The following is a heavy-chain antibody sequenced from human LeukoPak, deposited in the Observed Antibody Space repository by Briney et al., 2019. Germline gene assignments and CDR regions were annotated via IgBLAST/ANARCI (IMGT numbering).Heavy chain of an antibody. CDR1: GYGFTSYW. D-gene: IGHD1-26*01. V-gene: IGHV5-51*01. Sequence: GESLKISCKGSGYGFTSYWIGWVRQMPGKGLEWMGIIYPGDSDTTYSPSFQGQVTISADKSISTAYLQWSSLKASDTAMYYCARRSVGSYGRYYFDYWGQGTLVTVSS. CDR2: IYPGDSDT. J-gene: IGHJ4*02. CDR3: ARRSVGSYGRYYFDY.